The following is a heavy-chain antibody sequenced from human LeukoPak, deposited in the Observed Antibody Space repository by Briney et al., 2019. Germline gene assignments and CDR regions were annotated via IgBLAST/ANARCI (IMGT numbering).Heavy chain of an antibody. Sequence: ASVKVSCKASGYTFTGYYMHWVRQAPGQGLEWMGWINPNSGGTNYAQKFQGRVTMTRDTSISTAYMELSRLRSDDTAVYYCASGQYDSQYDSPYDAFDIWGHGTMVTVSS. CDR2: INPNSGGT. J-gene: IGHJ3*02. V-gene: IGHV1-2*02. D-gene: IGHD3-22*01. CDR1: GYTFTGYY. CDR3: ASGQYDSQYDSPYDAFDI.